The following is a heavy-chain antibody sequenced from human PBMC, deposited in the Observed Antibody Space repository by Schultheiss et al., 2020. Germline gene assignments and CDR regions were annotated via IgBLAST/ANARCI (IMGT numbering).Heavy chain of an antibody. CDR1: GDSISTSTYY. J-gene: IGHJ4*02. CDR2: ISYSGKTLYNPSLKSGRT. V-gene: IGHV4-39*01. CDR3: ARHYCSTSTCYFDY. D-gene: IGHD2-2*01. Sequence: SETLSLTCNVSGDSISTSTYYWGWIRQPPGKGLEWIGSISYSGKTLYNPSLKSGRTFYNPSLKSRVTISVDASKNQFSLKVSSVTAADTAVYYCARHYCSTSTCYFDYWGQGTLVTVSS.